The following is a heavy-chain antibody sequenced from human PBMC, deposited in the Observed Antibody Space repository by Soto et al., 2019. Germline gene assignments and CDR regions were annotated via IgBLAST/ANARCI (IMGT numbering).Heavy chain of an antibody. CDR1: GGTFSSYA. CDR3: ARSQGSSTSLEIYYYYYYGMDV. Sequence: QVQLVQSGAEVKKPGSSVKVSCKASGGTFSSYAISWVRQAPGQGLEWMGGIIPISGTANYAQKFPGRVTIAADEFTSTAYMELSSLRSEDTAVYYCARSQGSSTSLEIYYYYYYGMDVWGQGTTVTVSS. CDR2: IIPISGTA. J-gene: IGHJ6*02. D-gene: IGHD2-2*01. V-gene: IGHV1-69*01.